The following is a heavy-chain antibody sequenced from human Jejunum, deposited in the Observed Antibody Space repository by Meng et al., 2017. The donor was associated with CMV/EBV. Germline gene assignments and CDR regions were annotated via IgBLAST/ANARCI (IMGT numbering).Heavy chain of an antibody. D-gene: IGHD2-21*01. CDR1: YPFSDHY. CDR3: ARDKCDSDCQLGPLDS. V-gene: IGHV1-2*02. Sequence: YPFSDHYMYWVRQVPGQGLEWMGWINPSSGDTKYAQKFQDRVTMTRDMSINTAYMELSRLRSDDTAVYYCARDKCDSDCQLGPLDSWGQGTLVTVSS. CDR2: INPSSGDT. J-gene: IGHJ4*02.